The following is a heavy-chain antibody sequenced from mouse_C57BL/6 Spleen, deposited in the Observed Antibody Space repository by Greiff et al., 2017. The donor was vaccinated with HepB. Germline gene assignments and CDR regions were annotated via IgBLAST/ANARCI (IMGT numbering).Heavy chain of an antibody. CDR1: GYTFTSYW. Sequence: QVQLQQPGAELVMPGASVKLSCKASGYTFTSYWMHWVKQRPGPGLEWIGEIDPSDSYTNYNQKFKGKSTLTVDKSSSTAYMQLSSLTSEDSAVYYCARNAYSNLFFDYWGQGTTLTVSS. J-gene: IGHJ2*01. V-gene: IGHV1-69*01. D-gene: IGHD2-5*01. CDR2: IDPSDSYT. CDR3: ARNAYSNLFFDY.